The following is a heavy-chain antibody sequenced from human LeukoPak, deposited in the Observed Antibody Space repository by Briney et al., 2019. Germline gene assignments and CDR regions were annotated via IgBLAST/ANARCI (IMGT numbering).Heavy chain of an antibody. CDR2: ISNSGGST. CDR1: GVIFSSYA. V-gene: IGHV3-23*01. CDR3: AKDPCGDFWFDH. D-gene: IGHD4-17*01. Sequence: GGSLRLSCAASGVIFSSYAMSWVRQAPGKGLEWVSAISNSGGSTYYADSVKGRFTISRDNSKSTLYLQMNSLRVDDTAVYYCAKDPCGDFWFDHWGQGTLVSVSS. J-gene: IGHJ5*02.